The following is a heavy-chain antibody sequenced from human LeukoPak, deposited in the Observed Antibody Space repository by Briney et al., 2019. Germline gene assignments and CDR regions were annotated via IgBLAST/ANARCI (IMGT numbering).Heavy chain of an antibody. CDR3: ARVYYDSSGNTPIDY. J-gene: IGHJ4*02. CDR1: GGSISSSSYY. Sequence: SETLSLTCTVSGGSISSSSYYWGWIRQPPGKGLEWIGSIYYSGSTYYNPSLKSRVTISVDTSKNQFSLKLSSVTAADTAVYYCARVYYDSSGNTPIDYWGQGTLVTVSS. D-gene: IGHD3-22*01. CDR2: IYYSGST. V-gene: IGHV4-39*07.